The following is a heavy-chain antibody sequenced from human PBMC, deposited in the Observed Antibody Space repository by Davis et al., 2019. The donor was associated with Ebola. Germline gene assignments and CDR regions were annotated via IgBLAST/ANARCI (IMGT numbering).Heavy chain of an antibody. CDR3: ARASQYSGRWYSDY. V-gene: IGHV4-34*01. CDR2: INHSGRT. Sequence: PSETLSLTCAVYGGSFSGYSWSWIRQPPGKGLEWIGEINHSGRTNYNPSLKSRVTISVDTSKNQFSLELSSVTAADTAVYYCARASQYSGRWYSDYWGQGTLVTVSS. D-gene: IGHD6-25*01. J-gene: IGHJ4*02. CDR1: GGSFSGYS.